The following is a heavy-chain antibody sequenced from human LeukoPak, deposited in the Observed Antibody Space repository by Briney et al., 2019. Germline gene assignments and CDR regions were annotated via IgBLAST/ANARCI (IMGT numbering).Heavy chain of an antibody. D-gene: IGHD2-21*01. Sequence: GGSLRLSCAASGFTFTRYTMHWVRQAPGKGLEWVAVVLYDGSNKYYADSVKGRFTLSRDNSKSTLSLQMNTLRADDTAVYYCVRDNYGGILDFWGQGTLVTVSS. V-gene: IGHV3-30*04. CDR3: VRDNYGGILDF. CDR2: VLYDGSNK. J-gene: IGHJ4*02. CDR1: GFTFTRYT.